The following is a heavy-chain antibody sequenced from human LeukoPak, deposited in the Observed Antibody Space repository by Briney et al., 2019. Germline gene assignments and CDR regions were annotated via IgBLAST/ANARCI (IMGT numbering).Heavy chain of an antibody. CDR3: ARRPPTGAALDH. D-gene: IGHD6-6*01. V-gene: IGHV3-48*01. CDR1: GFTFSVYG. CDR2: ISSSTSTI. Sequence: GGSLKLSCAASGFTFSVYGMNWVRQAPGKGLEWISYISSSTSTINYADSVKGRFTISRDNANNSLFLQMHSLGVEDTAVYYCARRPPTGAALDHWGQGTLVTVSS. J-gene: IGHJ5*02.